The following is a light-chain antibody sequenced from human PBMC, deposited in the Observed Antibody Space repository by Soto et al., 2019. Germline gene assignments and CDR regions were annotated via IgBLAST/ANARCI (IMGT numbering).Light chain of an antibody. CDR3: QPYGSLPLSIT. CDR1: QSVSSSY. CDR2: GAS. V-gene: IGKV3-20*01. Sequence: EIVLTQSPGTLSLSPGERATLSCRASQSVSSSYLAWYQQKPGQAPRLLIYGASSRATGIPDRFSGSGSGTDFNLTLSRLEPEDFAVYYCQPYGSLPLSITFGQKTRLEIK. J-gene: IGKJ5*01.